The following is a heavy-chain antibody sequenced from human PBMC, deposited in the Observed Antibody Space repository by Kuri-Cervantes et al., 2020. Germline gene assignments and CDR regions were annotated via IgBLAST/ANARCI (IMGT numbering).Heavy chain of an antibody. D-gene: IGHD6-19*01. CDR1: GYSISSAYY. Sequence: GSLRLSCAVSGYSISSAYYWSWIRQPPVKGLEWIGEINHTGSTNYNPSLKSRVSILVATSKNQFFLKLKSVTAADTAVYYCARHRRDSSGWGFDYWGQGTLVTVSS. CDR3: ARHRRDSSGWGFDY. V-gene: IGHV4-4*02. J-gene: IGHJ4*02. CDR2: INHTGST.